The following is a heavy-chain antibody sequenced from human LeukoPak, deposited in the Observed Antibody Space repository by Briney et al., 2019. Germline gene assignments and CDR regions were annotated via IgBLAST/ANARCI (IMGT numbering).Heavy chain of an antibody. Sequence: SETLSLTCTVSGGSISSSSYYWGWIRQPRGKGLEWFGSIYFSGSTYYNPSLKSRVTISVDTSKNQFSLKLSSVTAADTAVYYCARIIMIVSWFDPWGQGTLVTVSS. V-gene: IGHV4-39*01. CDR1: GGSISSSSYY. CDR3: ARIIMIVSWFDP. D-gene: IGHD3-22*01. CDR2: IYFSGST. J-gene: IGHJ5*02.